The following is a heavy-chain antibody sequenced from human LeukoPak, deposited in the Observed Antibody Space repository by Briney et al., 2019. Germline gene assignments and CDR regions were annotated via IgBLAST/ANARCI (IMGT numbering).Heavy chain of an antibody. J-gene: IGHJ4*02. V-gene: IGHV4-4*07. CDR3: ARGVRSFLDY. D-gene: IGHD3-10*01. Sequence: SETLSLTCTVSGGSIRSFYWSWIRQSAGKGLEWIGRIYTGGITNYNPSLKSRVTMSVDTSKNQFSLKLSSVTAADTAVYYCARGVRSFLDYWGQGTLVTVSS. CDR2: IYTGGIT. CDR1: GGSIRSFY.